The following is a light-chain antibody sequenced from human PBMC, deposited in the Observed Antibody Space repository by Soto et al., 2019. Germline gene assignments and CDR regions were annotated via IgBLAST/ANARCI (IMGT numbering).Light chain of an antibody. CDR2: GAS. CDR1: QSVSTN. V-gene: IGKV3-15*01. CDR3: HQYKNWPPWT. Sequence: ELVMTQSPATLAVSPGERGTLSCRASQSVSTNLAWYQQKPGEAPRLLIYGASTRATGIPARFSGSGSGTEFTLTISSLQSEDFAVYYCHQYKNWPPWTFGQGTKVDI. J-gene: IGKJ1*01.